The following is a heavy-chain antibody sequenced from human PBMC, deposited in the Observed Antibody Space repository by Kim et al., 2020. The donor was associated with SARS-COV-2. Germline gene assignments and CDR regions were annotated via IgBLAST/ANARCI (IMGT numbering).Heavy chain of an antibody. D-gene: IGHD6-19*01. J-gene: IGHJ3*02. CDR1: GGTFSSYA. V-gene: IGHV1-69*13. CDR3: ARDRAGSSGWYSAFDI. CDR2: IIPIFGTA. Sequence: SVKVSCKASGGTFSSYAISWVRQAPGQGLEWMGGIIPIFGTANYAQKFQGRVTITADESTSTAYMELSSLRSEDTAVYYCARDRAGSSGWYSAFDIWGQGTMVTVSS.